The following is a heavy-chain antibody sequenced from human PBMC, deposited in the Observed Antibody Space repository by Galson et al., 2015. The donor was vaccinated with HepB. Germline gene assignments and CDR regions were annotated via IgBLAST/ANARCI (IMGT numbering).Heavy chain of an antibody. Sequence: SVKVSCKASGSTFTGYYMHWVRQAPGQGLEWMGWINPNSGGTNYAQKFQGRVTMTRDTSISTAYMELSRLRSDDTAVYYCARGQGGIPYYFDYWGQGTLVTVSS. CDR3: ARGQGGIPYYFDY. V-gene: IGHV1-2*02. CDR2: INPNSGGT. J-gene: IGHJ4*02. D-gene: IGHD2-21*01. CDR1: GSTFTGYY.